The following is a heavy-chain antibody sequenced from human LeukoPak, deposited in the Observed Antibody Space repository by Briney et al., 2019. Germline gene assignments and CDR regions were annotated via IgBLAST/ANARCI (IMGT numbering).Heavy chain of an antibody. CDR2: ISDSGGNT. J-gene: IGHJ4*02. D-gene: IGHD1-20*01. CDR1: GFTFSNFH. CDR3: AKELRSISATTGFDY. Sequence: GGFLRLSCAASGFTFSNFHMTWVRQSPGKGLEWVSAISDSGGNTWYADSVKGRFTISRDNSKNTVYLQMNSLRAEDTAVYYCAKELRSISATTGFDYWGQGTLVTVSS. V-gene: IGHV3-23*01.